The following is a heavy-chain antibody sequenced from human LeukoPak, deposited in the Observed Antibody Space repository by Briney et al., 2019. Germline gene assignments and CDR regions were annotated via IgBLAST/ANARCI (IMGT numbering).Heavy chain of an antibody. CDR3: AREPRQIAAAKINWFDP. J-gene: IGHJ5*02. CDR2: ISSSSSYI. CDR1: GFTFSSYA. V-gene: IGHV3-21*01. D-gene: IGHD6-13*01. Sequence: GGSLRLSCAASGFTFSSYAMSWVRQAPGKGLEWVSSISSSSSYIYYADSVKGRFTISRDNAKNSLYLQMNSLRAEDTAVYYCAREPRQIAAAKINWFDPWGQGTLVTVSS.